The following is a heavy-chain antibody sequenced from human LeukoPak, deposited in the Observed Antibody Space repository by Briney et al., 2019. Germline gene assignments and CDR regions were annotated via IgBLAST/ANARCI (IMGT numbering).Heavy chain of an antibody. CDR1: GLMFSNYW. Sequence: PGGSLRLSCAASGLMFSNYWMSWVRQAPGKGLEWVANIKEDGSAKNYVDSVKGRFTISRDNAKNSLYLQMNSLRGEDTAVYYCAREIPGGAVNLDYWGQGTLVTVSS. D-gene: IGHD1-26*01. V-gene: IGHV3-7*01. J-gene: IGHJ4*02. CDR2: IKEDGSAK. CDR3: AREIPGGAVNLDY.